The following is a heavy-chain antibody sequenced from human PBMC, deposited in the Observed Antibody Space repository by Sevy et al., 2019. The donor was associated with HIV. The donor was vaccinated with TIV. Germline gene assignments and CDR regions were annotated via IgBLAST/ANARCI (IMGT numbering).Heavy chain of an antibody. CDR3: AKGYCSGGTCPRDYYYYGMDV. D-gene: IGHD2-15*01. Sequence: GGSLRLSCAPSGFTFSTYAMNWVRQAPGKGLEWVSSIGGSGRYTYYADSVEGRFTISRGNSKNMIYLEMNSLGVADTAVYYCAKGYCSGGTCPRDYYYYGMDVWGQGTTVTVSS. CDR2: IGGSGRYT. CDR1: GFTFSTYA. J-gene: IGHJ6*02. V-gene: IGHV3-23*01.